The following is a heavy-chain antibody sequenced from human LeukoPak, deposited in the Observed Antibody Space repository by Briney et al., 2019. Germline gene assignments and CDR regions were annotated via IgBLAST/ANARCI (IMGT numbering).Heavy chain of an antibody. J-gene: IGHJ4*02. D-gene: IGHD3-3*01. Sequence: ASVKVSCKASGYTFTGYYMHWVRQAPGQGLEWMGWISPNSGGTNYAQKFQGRVTMTRDTSISTAYMELSRLRSDDTAVYYCARQNDDDFWSGMYYFDYWGQGTLVTVSS. CDR2: ISPNSGGT. CDR3: ARQNDDDFWSGMYYFDY. CDR1: GYTFTGYY. V-gene: IGHV1-2*02.